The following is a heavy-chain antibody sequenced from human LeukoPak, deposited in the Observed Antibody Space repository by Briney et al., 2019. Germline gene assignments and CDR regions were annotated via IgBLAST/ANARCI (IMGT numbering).Heavy chain of an antibody. CDR3: ARGTVVPAATHYYYYYGMDV. V-gene: IGHV1-8*01. J-gene: IGHJ6*02. CDR2: MNPNSGAT. CDR1: GYTFTSYD. Sequence: ASVKVSCKASGYTFTSYDFNWLRQATGQGPEWMGWMNPNSGATGYAQKFQGRVTMTRNTSISTAYMELSSLRSEDTAVYYCARGTVVPAATHYYYYYGMDVWGQGTTVTVSS. D-gene: IGHD2-2*01.